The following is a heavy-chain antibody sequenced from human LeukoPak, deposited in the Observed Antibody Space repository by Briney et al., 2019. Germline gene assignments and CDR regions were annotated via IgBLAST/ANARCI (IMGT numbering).Heavy chain of an antibody. Sequence: SETLSLTCTVSGASINSSSYYWGWIRQPPGKGLEWIGSIYYRGSTFYTPSLKSRVTISVDTSKNQFSLKLSSVTAADTALYSCARRSEGVDYWGQGTLVTVSS. V-gene: IGHV4-39*01. CDR2: IYYRGST. CDR1: GASINSSSYY. CDR3: ARRSEGVDY. D-gene: IGHD3-10*01. J-gene: IGHJ4*02.